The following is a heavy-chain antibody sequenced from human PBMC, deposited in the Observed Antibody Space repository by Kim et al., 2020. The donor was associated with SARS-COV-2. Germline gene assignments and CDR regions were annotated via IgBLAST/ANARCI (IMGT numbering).Heavy chain of an antibody. Sequence: GGSLRLSCAASGFTFSSYSMNWVRQAPGKGLEWVSSISSSSSYIYYADSVKGRFTISRDNAKNSLYLQMNSLRAEDTAVYYCARDGEYYYDSSGLSHDYWGQGTLVTVSS. CDR2: ISSSSSYI. D-gene: IGHD3-22*01. J-gene: IGHJ4*02. CDR3: ARDGEYYYDSSGLSHDY. V-gene: IGHV3-21*01. CDR1: GFTFSSYS.